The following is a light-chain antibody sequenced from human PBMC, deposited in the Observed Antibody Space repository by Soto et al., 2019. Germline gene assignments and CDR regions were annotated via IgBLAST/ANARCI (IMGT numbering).Light chain of an antibody. CDR2: VAS. CDR1: QSVGVSY. CDR3: QHYGSSPWT. V-gene: IGKV3-20*01. Sequence: EIVLTQSPGTLSLSPGERATLSCRASQSVGVSYLAWFQQKPGQAPRRLIYVASTMATGVPDRFSGSGSATDFSLNINGLEPEYFAVYYCQHYGSSPWTCGQGTKVEIK. J-gene: IGKJ1*01.